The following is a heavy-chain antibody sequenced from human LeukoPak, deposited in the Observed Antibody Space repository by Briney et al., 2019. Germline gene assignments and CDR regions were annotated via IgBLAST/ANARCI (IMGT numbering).Heavy chain of an antibody. D-gene: IGHD2-8*02. Sequence: PGGSLRLSYAASGFTFSSYGMHWVRQAPGKGLEWVAFIRYDGSNKYYADSVKGRFTISRDNSKSTLSLQMNSLRAEDTAIYYCATYRQVLLPFEAWCQGGLVTVSS. CDR2: IRYDGSNK. CDR3: ATYRQVLLPFEA. CDR1: GFTFSSYG. J-gene: IGHJ5*02. V-gene: IGHV3-30*02.